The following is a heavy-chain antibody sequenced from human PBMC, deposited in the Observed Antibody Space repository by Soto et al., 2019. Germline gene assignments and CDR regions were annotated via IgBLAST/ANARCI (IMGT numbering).Heavy chain of an antibody. V-gene: IGHV4-59*01. D-gene: IGHD6-13*01. J-gene: IGHJ6*02. CDR3: ARDRSSWTGLFDYYYCGMDV. CDR1: GGSISSYY. Sequence: PSETLSLTCTVSGGSISSYYWSWIRQPPGKGLEWIGYIYYSGSTNYNPSLKSRVTISVDTSKNQFSLKLSSVTAADTAVYYCARDRSSWTGLFDYYYCGMDVWGQGTTVTVSS. CDR2: IYYSGST.